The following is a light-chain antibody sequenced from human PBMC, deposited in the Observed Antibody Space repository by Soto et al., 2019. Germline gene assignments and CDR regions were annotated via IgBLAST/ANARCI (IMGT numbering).Light chain of an antibody. CDR2: GAS. V-gene: IGKV3-20*01. J-gene: IGKJ1*01. CDR1: QSVSNY. Sequence: EVVLTQSPATLSLSPGERATLSCRTSQSVSNYLAWYQQKPGQAPRLLLYGASSRATGIPDRFSGSGSGTDFTLTISRLEPEDFAVYYCQQYGRSPTTFGQGTKV. CDR3: QQYGRSPTT.